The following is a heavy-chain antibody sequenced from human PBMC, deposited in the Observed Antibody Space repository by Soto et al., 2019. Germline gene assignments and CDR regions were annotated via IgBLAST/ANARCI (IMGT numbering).Heavy chain of an antibody. V-gene: IGHV3-30-3*01. J-gene: IGHJ6*02. D-gene: IGHD4-17*01. CDR2: ISYDGSNK. CDR3: AKDIRLDPLYYGMDV. CDR1: GFTFSSYA. Sequence: GGSLRLSCAASGFTFSSYAMHWVRQAPGKGLEWVAVISYDGSNKYYADSVKGRFTISRDNSKNSLYLQMNSLRAEDTALYYCAKDIRLDPLYYGMDVWGQGTTVTVSS.